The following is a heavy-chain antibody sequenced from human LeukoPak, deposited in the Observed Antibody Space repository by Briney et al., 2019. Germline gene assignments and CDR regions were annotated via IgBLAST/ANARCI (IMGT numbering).Heavy chain of an antibody. J-gene: IGHJ6*02. D-gene: IGHD6-19*01. CDR1: GFTFSSHA. Sequence: GRSLRLSCAASGFTFSSHAMHWVRQAPGKGLEWVAVISYDGSNKYYADSVKGRFTISRDNSKNTLYLQMNSLRAEDTAVYYCARAYRTTRIAVAGHYYGMDVWGQGTTVTVSS. CDR3: ARAYRTTRIAVAGHYYGMDV. V-gene: IGHV3-30-3*01. CDR2: ISYDGSNK.